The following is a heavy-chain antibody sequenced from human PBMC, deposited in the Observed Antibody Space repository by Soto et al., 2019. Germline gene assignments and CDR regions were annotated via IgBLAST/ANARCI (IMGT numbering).Heavy chain of an antibody. J-gene: IGHJ6*02. CDR2: IYPYDSDT. D-gene: IGHD2-21*01. Sequence: PGESLKIACKGAVYTFTNYWNGWVRQMPGKGLEWMGIIYPYDSDTRYSPSFQGQVTVSADRSITAAYLQWSSLKASDTAMYYCARLRGDYLAYGVDVWGQGTTVTVSS. CDR3: ARLRGDYLAYGVDV. V-gene: IGHV5-51*01. CDR1: VYTFTNYW.